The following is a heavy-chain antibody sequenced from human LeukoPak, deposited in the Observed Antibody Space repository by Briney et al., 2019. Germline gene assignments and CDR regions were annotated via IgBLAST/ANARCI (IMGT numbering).Heavy chain of an antibody. CDR1: GFTFSSYE. J-gene: IGHJ4*02. CDR3: ARDGSAGSGYFDY. V-gene: IGHV3-48*03. CDR2: ISSSGSTI. Sequence: GGSLRLSCAASGFTFSSYEMNWVRQAPGKGLEGGSYISSSGSTIYYADSVKGRFTISRDNAKNSLYLQMNSLRAEDTAVYYCARDGSAGSGYFDYWGQGTLVTVSS. D-gene: IGHD3-22*01.